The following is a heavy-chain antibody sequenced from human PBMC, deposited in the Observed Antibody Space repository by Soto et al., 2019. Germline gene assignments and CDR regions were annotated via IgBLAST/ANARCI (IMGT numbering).Heavy chain of an antibody. Sequence: GGSLRLSCAASAFTFNNYAMSWVRQAPGKGLEWVSGIGGSGRTIYYADSVKGRFTISRDNSNNTLFLQMNSLRAEDTAVYYCAKSRYSDSSGDFYDYWGQGTLVTVSS. J-gene: IGHJ4*02. CDR3: AKSRYSDSSGDFYDY. D-gene: IGHD3-22*01. CDR2: IGGSGRTI. V-gene: IGHV3-23*01. CDR1: AFTFNNYA.